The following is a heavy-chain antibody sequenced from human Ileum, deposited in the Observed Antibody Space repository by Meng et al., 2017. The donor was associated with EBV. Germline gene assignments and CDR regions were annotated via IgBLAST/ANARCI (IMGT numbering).Heavy chain of an antibody. CDR2: FYLTETP. J-gene: IGHJ4*02. CDR3: ARADKVRFDY. V-gene: IGHV4-39*07. CDR1: VCYCSSSGYY. Sequence: CTRLVSSYTTLPLTITVFVCYCSSSGYYWTLIRPSPGKGLVWIGSFYLTETPYYNPSLKSRVTISVDTSKNQFSLKLSSVTAADTAVYYCARADKVRFDYWGQGTLVTVSS.